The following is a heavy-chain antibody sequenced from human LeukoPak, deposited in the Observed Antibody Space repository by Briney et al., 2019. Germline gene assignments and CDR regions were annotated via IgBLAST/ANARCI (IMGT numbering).Heavy chain of an antibody. CDR3: ARDRSQGYGERYFDY. Sequence: SETLSLTCTVSGGSISSYYWSWIRQPPGKGLEWIGYIYYSGSTNYNPSLKSRVTISVDTSKNQFSLKLSSVTAADTAVYYCARDRSQGYGERYFDYWGQGTLVTVSS. J-gene: IGHJ4*02. D-gene: IGHD4-17*01. V-gene: IGHV4-59*01. CDR2: IYYSGST. CDR1: GGSISSYY.